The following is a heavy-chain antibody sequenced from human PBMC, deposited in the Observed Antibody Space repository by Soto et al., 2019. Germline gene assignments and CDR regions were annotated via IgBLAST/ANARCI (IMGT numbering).Heavy chain of an antibody. CDR2: INHSGST. J-gene: IGHJ6*02. CDR3: ARRRIAARCSYYYYGMDV. Sequence: SETLSLTCAVYGGSFSGYYWSWIRQPPGKGLEWIGEINHSGSTNYNPSLKSRVTISVDTSKNQFYLKLSPVTAADTAVYYCARRRIAARCSYYYYGMDVWGQGTTVTVSS. V-gene: IGHV4-34*01. CDR1: GGSFSGYY. D-gene: IGHD6-6*01.